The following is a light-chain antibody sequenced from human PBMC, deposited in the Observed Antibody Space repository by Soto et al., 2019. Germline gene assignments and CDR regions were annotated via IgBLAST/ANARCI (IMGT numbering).Light chain of an antibody. J-gene: IGKJ4*01. V-gene: IGKV1-8*01. CDR2: AAS. CDR3: QQYYSYPPIT. CDR1: QGLSSY. Sequence: AIRMTQSPSSFSASTGDRVTITCRASQGLSSYLDWYQQKPGKAPKLLIYAASTLQSGVPSRFSGSGSGTDFTLTISCLQYEDFATYYCQQYYSYPPITFGGGTKVEIK.